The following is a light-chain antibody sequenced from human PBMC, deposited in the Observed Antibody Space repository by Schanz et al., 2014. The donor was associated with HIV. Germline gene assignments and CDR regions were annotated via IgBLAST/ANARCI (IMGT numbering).Light chain of an antibody. CDR3: SSFAGNNNLV. J-gene: IGLJ3*02. Sequence: QSALTQPASVSGSPGQSITIPCTGTSSDVGGYNYLSWYQQHPGKAPKLMIFEVSKRPSGVPDRFSGSKSGNTASLTVSGLQVEDEADYYCSSFAGNNNLVFGGGTKLTVL. V-gene: IGLV2-8*01. CDR1: SSDVGGYNY. CDR2: EVS.